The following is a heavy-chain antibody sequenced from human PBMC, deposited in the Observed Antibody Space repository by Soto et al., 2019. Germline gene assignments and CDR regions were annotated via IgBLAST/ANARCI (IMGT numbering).Heavy chain of an antibody. CDR2: ISSSSSYI. Sequence: GGSLRLSCAASGFTFSSYSMNWFRQAPGKGLDWLSSISSSSSYIYYADSVKGRFTISRDNAKNSLYLQMNSLRAEDTAVYYCARDRTKYDILTGYLTYYYGMDVWGQGTTVTVSS. CDR3: ARDRTKYDILTGYLTYYYGMDV. D-gene: IGHD3-9*01. V-gene: IGHV3-21*01. CDR1: GFTFSSYS. J-gene: IGHJ6*02.